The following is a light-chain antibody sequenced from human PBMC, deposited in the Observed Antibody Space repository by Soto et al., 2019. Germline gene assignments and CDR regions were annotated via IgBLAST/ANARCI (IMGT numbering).Light chain of an antibody. CDR1: QDITNY. V-gene: IGKV1-9*01. CDR2: TAS. CDR3: QQLYTYPLT. Sequence: DIQMTQSPSSLSASVGDRVTITCQASQDITNYLNWYQQKPGKAPNLLIYTASTLQSGVPSRFSGSGSGTEFTLTITSLQPEDFAAYYCQQLYTYPLTFGGGTKVDIK. J-gene: IGKJ4*01.